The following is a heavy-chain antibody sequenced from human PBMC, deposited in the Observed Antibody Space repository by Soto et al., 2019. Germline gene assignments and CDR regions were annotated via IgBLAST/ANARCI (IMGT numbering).Heavy chain of an antibody. CDR1: GYTFTNYA. J-gene: IGHJ4*02. D-gene: IGHD5-12*01. CDR3: AREVALCAPFDL. V-gene: IGHV1-3*01. CDR2: INVGNGNT. Sequence: QTQLVQSGAEVKKPGASVKVSCKASGYTFTNYALRWVRQAPGQGLEWMGWINVGNGNTGYSRKFQGRVTNGKDRAATTACIEVTSPKSEVTAIYYCAREVALCAPFDLWGKGALVTVAS.